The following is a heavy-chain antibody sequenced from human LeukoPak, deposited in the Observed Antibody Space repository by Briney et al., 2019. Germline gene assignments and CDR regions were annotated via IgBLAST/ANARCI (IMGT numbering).Heavy chain of an antibody. CDR2: INPNSGGT. J-gene: IGHJ4*02. Sequence: ASVTVSCKASGYTFTGYYMHWVRQAPGQGLEWMGWINPNSGGTNYAQKFQGRVTMTRDTSISTAYMELSRLRSDDTAVYYCASHPTYYYGSGSPLVNWGQGTLVTVSS. D-gene: IGHD3-10*01. CDR1: GYTFTGYY. V-gene: IGHV1-2*02. CDR3: ASHPTYYYGSGSPLVN.